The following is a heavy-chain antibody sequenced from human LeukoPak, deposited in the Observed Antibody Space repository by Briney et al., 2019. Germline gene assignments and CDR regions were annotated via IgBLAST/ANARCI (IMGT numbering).Heavy chain of an antibody. CDR2: IYYSGST. CDR3: ARGFGFRTMVRGVRLNWFDP. J-gene: IGHJ5*02. CDR1: GDSIVKYY. D-gene: IGHD3-10*01. Sequence: SETLSLTCTVSGDSIVKYYWSWIRQPPGKGLEWIGYIYYSGSTNYNPSLKSRVTISVDTSKNQFSLKLSSVTAADTAVYYCARGFGFRTMVRGVRLNWFDPWGQGTLVTVSS. V-gene: IGHV4-59*01.